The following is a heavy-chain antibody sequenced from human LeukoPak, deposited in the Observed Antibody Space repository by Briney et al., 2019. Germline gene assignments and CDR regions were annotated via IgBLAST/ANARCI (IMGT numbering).Heavy chain of an antibody. CDR1: GFTFSSYG. D-gene: IGHD3-22*01. Sequence: GRSLRLSCVVSGFTFSSYGMHWVRQAPGKGLEWVALIWYDGSNKYYADSVKGRFTISRDSSKNTLYLQMNSLRADDTAVYYCARDVLTTYDTGGGYFDYWGQGTLVTVSS. CDR2: IWYDGSNK. J-gene: IGHJ4*02. V-gene: IGHV3-33*01. CDR3: ARDVLTTYDTGGGYFDY.